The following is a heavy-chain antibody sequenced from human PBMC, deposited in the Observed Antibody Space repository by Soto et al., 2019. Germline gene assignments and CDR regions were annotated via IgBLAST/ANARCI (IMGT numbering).Heavy chain of an antibody. CDR3: VQGSWAGDV. CDR2: NSGSGGSI. Sequence: EVQLLESGGGLVQPGGSLRLSCAASGITFTTYAMNWVRQAPGNGLEWVSANSGSGGSIHYADSVKGRFTISRDNPKNQLYRQMNRLSAEDTAVHHCVQGSWAGDVWGQGNRVSVSS. J-gene: IGHJ6*01. V-gene: IGHV3-23*01. CDR1: GITFTTYA. D-gene: IGHD7-27*01.